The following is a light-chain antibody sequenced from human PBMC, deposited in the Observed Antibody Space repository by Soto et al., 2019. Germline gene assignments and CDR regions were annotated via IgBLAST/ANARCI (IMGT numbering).Light chain of an antibody. Sequence: QSVLTQSPSASGSPGQSVTISCTGTKNDIGVYDFVSWYQHHPGKAPRLIIYEVVQRPSGVPDRFSGSKSGNTASLTVSGLQAADEADYCCKSYAGSNTYVFGSGTKVTVL. CDR3: KSYAGSNTYV. CDR2: EVV. CDR1: KNDIGVYDF. J-gene: IGLJ1*01. V-gene: IGLV2-8*01.